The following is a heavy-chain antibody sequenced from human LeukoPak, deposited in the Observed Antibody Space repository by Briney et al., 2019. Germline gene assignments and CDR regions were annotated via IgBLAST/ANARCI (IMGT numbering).Heavy chain of an antibody. CDR3: ARGGVLLWLGEFKWFDP. J-gene: IGHJ5*02. CDR1: GGSFSGYY. CDR2: INHSGST. V-gene: IGHV4-34*01. Sequence: SETLSLTCAVYGGSFSGYYWSWIRQPPGNGLEWIGEINHSGSTNYNPSLKSRVTISVDTSKNQFSLKLSSVTAADTAVYYCARGGVLLWLGEFKWFDPWGQGTLVTVSS. D-gene: IGHD3-10*01.